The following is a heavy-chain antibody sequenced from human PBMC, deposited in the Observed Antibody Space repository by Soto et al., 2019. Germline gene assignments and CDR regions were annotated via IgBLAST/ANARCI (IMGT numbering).Heavy chain of an antibody. Sequence: QVQLQESGPGLVKPSETLSLTCTVSGGSISSYYWSWIRQSPGKGLEWIGYIHYSGSTNYNPSLKSRVTISVATPKNQFSLKLRSVTAADAAVYYCASSRVEAAGTFYPWGQGTLVTVSS. CDR1: GGSISSYY. J-gene: IGHJ5*02. V-gene: IGHV4-59*08. CDR2: IHYSGST. D-gene: IGHD6-13*01. CDR3: ASSRVEAAGTFYP.